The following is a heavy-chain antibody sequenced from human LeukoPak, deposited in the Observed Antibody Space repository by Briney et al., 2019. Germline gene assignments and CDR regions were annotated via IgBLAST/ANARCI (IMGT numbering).Heavy chain of an antibody. Sequence: ASVKVSCKASGYTFTSYYIHWVRQAPGQGLEWMGIINPSGGSTNYAQKFQGRVTMTRDTSTSTVYMELSRLRSDDTAVYYCARHTIGHFDYWGQGTLVTVSS. V-gene: IGHV1-46*01. J-gene: IGHJ4*02. CDR3: ARHTIGHFDY. CDR1: GYTFTSYY. CDR2: INPSGGST.